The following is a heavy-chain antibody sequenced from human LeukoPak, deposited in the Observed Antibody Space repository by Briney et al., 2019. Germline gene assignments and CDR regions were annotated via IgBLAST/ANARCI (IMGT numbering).Heavy chain of an antibody. Sequence: SETLSLTCAVSGGSISSSNWWSWVRQPPGTGLEWIGEIYHSGSTNYNPSLKSRVTISVDKSKNQFSLKLSSVTAADTAVYYCARVSSGATTVDYWGQGTLVTVSS. D-gene: IGHD1-26*01. J-gene: IGHJ4*02. V-gene: IGHV4-4*02. CDR1: GGSISSSNW. CDR2: IYHSGST. CDR3: ARVSSGATTVDY.